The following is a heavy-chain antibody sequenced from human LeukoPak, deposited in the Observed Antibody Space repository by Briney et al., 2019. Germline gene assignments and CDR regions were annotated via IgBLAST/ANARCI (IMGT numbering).Heavy chain of an antibody. CDR3: ARREGTYYYDSSGFPGDI. D-gene: IGHD3-22*01. CDR2: INPNSGGT. Sequence: ASVKVSCKASGYTFTGYYMHWVRQAPGQGLEWMAWINPNSGGTNYAQKFQGRVTMTRDTSLSTAYMELSGLTSDDTAVYYCARREGTYYYDSSGFPGDIWGQGTLVTVSS. J-gene: IGHJ4*02. CDR1: GYTFTGYY. V-gene: IGHV1-2*02.